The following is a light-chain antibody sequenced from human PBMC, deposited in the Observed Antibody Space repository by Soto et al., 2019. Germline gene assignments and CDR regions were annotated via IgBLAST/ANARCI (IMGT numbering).Light chain of an antibody. V-gene: IGKV3-15*01. CDR2: GAS. J-gene: IGKJ1*01. Sequence: EIVMTQSPATLSVSPGERATLSCRASQSVSSNLAWYQQKPVQAPRLLIYGASTRATGIPARFSGSGSGTEFTHTISSLQSEDFAVYYCQQYNNWRTFGQGTNVEIK. CDR3: QQYNNWRT. CDR1: QSVSSN.